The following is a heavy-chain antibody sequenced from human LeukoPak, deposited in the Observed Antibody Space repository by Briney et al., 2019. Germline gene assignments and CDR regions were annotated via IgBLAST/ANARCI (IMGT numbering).Heavy chain of an antibody. V-gene: IGHV1-18*04. J-gene: IGHJ4*02. CDR3: ARNKTTGGGRFAY. CDR1: GYTFNSHG. D-gene: IGHD1-1*01. CDR2: ISGDYGYT. Sequence: GASVKVSCKASGYTFNSHGISWIRQAPGQGPEWMGWISGDYGYTKYAQKFQGRVTMTTDTSTDTSYMELRSLRSDDTAVYYCARNKTTGGGRFAYSGQGTLITVSS.